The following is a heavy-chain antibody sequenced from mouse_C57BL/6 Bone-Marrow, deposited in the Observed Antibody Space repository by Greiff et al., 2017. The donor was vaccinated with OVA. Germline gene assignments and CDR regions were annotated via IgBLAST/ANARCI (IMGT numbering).Heavy chain of an antibody. J-gene: IGHJ3*01. CDR3: ARSDYYGSSRFAH. D-gene: IGHD1-1*01. CDR1: GYTFTSYW. V-gene: IGHV1-61*01. CDR2: IYPSDSET. Sequence: QVQLQQPGAELVRPGSSVKLSCKASGYTFTSYWMDWVKQRPGQGLEWIGNIYPSDSETHYNQKFKDKATLTVDKSSSTAYMQLSSLTSEDSAVYYCARSDYYGSSRFAHWGQGTLVTVSA.